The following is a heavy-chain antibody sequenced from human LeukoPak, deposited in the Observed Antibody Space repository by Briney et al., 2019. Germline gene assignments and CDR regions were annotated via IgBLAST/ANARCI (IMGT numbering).Heavy chain of an antibody. D-gene: IGHD3-22*01. V-gene: IGHV3-23*01. CDR1: GFAFANYA. J-gene: IGHJ4*02. CDR3: ARRDYSDSSDYCPLFDN. Sequence: GGSLRLSCAASGFAFANYAMAWVRQAPGKGLNWVTGITGNGGTTYYADSVKGRFTISRDNSWDTLYLQMNSLRVEDTAVYYCARRDYSDSSDYCPLFDNWGQGTLVTVSS. CDR2: ITGNGGTT.